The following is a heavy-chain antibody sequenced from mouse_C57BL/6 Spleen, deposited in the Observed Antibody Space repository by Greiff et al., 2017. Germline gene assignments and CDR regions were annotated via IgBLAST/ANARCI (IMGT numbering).Heavy chain of an antibody. Sequence: VQLQESGAELVRPGASVTLSCKASGYTFTDYEMHWVKQTPVHGLEWIGAIDPETGGTAYNQKFKGKAILTADKSSSTAYMELRSLTSEDSAVYYCTRRYYAMDYWGQGTSVTVSS. CDR2: IDPETGGT. J-gene: IGHJ4*01. V-gene: IGHV1-15*01. CDR3: TRRYYAMDY. CDR1: GYTFTDYE.